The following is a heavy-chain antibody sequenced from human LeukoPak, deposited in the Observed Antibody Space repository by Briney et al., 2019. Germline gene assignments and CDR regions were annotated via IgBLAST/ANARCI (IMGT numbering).Heavy chain of an antibody. CDR2: ISWNSGSI. J-gene: IGHJ4*02. CDR3: AKDIGHCRSWYVIGFDY. Sequence: GGSLRLSCAASGFTFDDYAMHWVRQAPGKGLEWVSGISWNSGSIGYADSVKGRFTISRDNAKNSLYLQMNSLRAEDTALYYCAKDIGHCRSWYVIGFDYWGQGTLVTVSS. D-gene: IGHD6-13*01. V-gene: IGHV3-9*01. CDR1: GFTFDDYA.